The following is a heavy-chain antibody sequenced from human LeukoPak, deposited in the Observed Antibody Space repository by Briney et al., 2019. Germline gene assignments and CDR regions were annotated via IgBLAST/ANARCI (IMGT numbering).Heavy chain of an antibody. CDR2: ISPHNADT. Sequence: ASVKVSCKASGYTFSDYSITWVRQAPGQGLEWTGWISPHNADTNYAQNFQGRVTMTTDRSTRTAYMELRNLRSDDTAVYYCARVTTVTRSPWSWGPKKIGQEVNWFDPWGQGTLITVS. D-gene: IGHD4-17*01. J-gene: IGHJ5*02. V-gene: IGHV1-18*01. CDR3: ARVTTVTRSPWSWGPKKIGQEVNWFDP. CDR1: GYTFSDYS.